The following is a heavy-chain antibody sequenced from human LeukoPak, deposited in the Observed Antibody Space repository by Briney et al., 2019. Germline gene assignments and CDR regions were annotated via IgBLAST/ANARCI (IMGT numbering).Heavy chain of an antibody. Sequence: GGSLRLSCAASGFTFSSYAMSWVRQAPGKGLKWVSAISGSGGSTYYADSVKGRFTISRDNSKNTLYLQMNSLRAEDTAVYYCAKWGQPRFVPCYFDYWGQGTLVTVSS. V-gene: IGHV3-23*01. D-gene: IGHD3-10*01. J-gene: IGHJ4*02. CDR1: GFTFSSYA. CDR2: ISGSGGST. CDR3: AKWGQPRFVPCYFDY.